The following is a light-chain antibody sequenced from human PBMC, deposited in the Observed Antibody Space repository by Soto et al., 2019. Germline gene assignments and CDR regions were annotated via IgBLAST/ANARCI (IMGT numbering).Light chain of an antibody. J-gene: IGKJ1*01. CDR2: GAS. Sequence: EIVMTQSPATLSVSPGERATLSCRASQSVSSNLAWYQQKPGQAPRLLIYGASTRATGIPARFSGSGSGTDFTLTISSLQAEDVAVYYCQQYYSTLVGFGQGTKVDIK. V-gene: IGKV3-15*01. CDR3: QQYYSTLVG. CDR1: QSVSSN.